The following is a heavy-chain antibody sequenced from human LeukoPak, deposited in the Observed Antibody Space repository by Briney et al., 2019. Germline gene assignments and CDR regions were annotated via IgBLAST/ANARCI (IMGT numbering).Heavy chain of an antibody. V-gene: IGHV3-23*01. J-gene: IGHJ4*02. D-gene: IGHD6-19*01. Sequence: GGSLRLSCAASGFTFSSYAMSWVRQAPGKGLEWVSGISGSGGSTYYADSVKGRFTISRDNSKNTLYLHMNSLRAEDTAVYYCAKKRVAVAGTHYFDYWGQGTLVTVSS. CDR1: GFTFSSYA. CDR2: ISGSGGST. CDR3: AKKRVAVAGTHYFDY.